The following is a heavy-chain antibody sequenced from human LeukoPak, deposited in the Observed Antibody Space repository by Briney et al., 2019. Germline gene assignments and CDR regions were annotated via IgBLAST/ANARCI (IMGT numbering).Heavy chain of an antibody. CDR2: IKSKTDGGTT. Sequence: GGSLRLSCAASGFTFSNAWMSCVRQAPGKGLEWVGRIKSKTDGGTTDCAAPVKGRFTISRDNSKNTLYLQMNSLKTEDTAVYYCTTDLSPYYDFCSGYFAYWGQGTLVTVSS. J-gene: IGHJ4*02. V-gene: IGHV3-15*01. CDR3: TTDLSPYYDFCSGYFAY. CDR1: GFTFSNAW. D-gene: IGHD3-3*01.